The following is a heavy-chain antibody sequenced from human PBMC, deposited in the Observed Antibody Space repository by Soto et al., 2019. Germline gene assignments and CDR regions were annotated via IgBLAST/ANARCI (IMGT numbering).Heavy chain of an antibody. CDR3: ARVPGGSGSYYFDY. V-gene: IGHV6-1*01. CDR1: GDSVSSNSAA. Sequence: SQTLSLTCAISGDSVSSNSAAWNWIRQSPSGGLEWLGRTYYRSRGYNDYAVSVRSRITINPDTSKNQFSLHLNSVTPEDTAVYYCARVPGGSGSYYFDYWGQGTLVTVSS. D-gene: IGHD3-10*01. J-gene: IGHJ4*02. CDR2: TYYRSRGYN.